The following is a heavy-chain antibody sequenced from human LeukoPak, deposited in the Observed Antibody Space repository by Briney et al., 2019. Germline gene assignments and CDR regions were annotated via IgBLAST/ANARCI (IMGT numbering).Heavy chain of an antibody. V-gene: IGHV3-30*18. D-gene: IGHD2-2*02. CDR1: GFTFSSYG. J-gene: IGHJ5*02. Sequence: PGRSLRLSCAASGFTFSSYGMHWVRQAPGKGLEWVAVIWYGGSNKYYADSVKGRFTISRDNSKNTLYLQMNSLRAEDTAVYYCAKQSGYQLLYGNWFDPWGQGTLVTVSS. CDR3: AKQSGYQLLYGNWFDP. CDR2: IWYGGSNK.